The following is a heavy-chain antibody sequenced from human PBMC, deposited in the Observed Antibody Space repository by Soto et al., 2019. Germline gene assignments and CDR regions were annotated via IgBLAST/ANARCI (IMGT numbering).Heavy chain of an antibody. J-gene: IGHJ6*03. CDR3: TTDQIVPAAGPHYYYYYMDV. Sequence: GGSLRLSCAASGFTFSNAWMSWVRQAPGKGLEWVGRIKSKTDGGTTDYAAPVKGRFTISRDDSKNTLYLQMNSLKTEDTAVYYCTTDQIVPAAGPHYYYYYMDVWGKGTTVTVSS. D-gene: IGHD2-2*01. CDR1: GFTFSNAW. CDR2: IKSKTDGGTT. V-gene: IGHV3-15*01.